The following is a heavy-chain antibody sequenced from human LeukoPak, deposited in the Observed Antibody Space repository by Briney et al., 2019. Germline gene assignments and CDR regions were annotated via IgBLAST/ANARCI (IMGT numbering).Heavy chain of an antibody. Sequence: GGSLRLSCAASGFTFSNYAMNWVCQAPGKGLEWVSYIGLSTSIIYYADSVKGRFTISRDNAKNTLYLQMNSLRAEDTAVYYCARGKGVTGYCHPFDYWGQGTLVTVSS. V-gene: IGHV3-48*04. CDR1: GFTFSNYA. CDR2: IGLSTSII. J-gene: IGHJ4*02. D-gene: IGHD3-9*01. CDR3: ARGKGVTGYCHPFDY.